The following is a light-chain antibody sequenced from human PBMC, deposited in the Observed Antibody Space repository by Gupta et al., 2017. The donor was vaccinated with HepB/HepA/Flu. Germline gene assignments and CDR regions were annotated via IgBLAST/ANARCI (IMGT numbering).Light chain of an antibody. CDR2: VNSDGRH. CDR1: SGHSSYA. V-gene: IGLV4-69*01. J-gene: IGLJ2*01. CDR3: QTWGTGSTHVV. Sequence: QLVLTQSPSASASLGASVKLTCTLSSGHSSYAIAWHQKQPEKGPRYLMKVNSDGRHTKGDGIPDRFSGSSSGAESYLTISSLQSEDEADYYCQTWGTGSTHVVFGGGTNLTVL.